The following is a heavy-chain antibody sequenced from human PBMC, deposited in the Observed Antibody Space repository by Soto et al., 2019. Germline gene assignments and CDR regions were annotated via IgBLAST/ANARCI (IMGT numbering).Heavy chain of an antibody. D-gene: IGHD3-10*01. CDR2: IYYSGST. CDR3: ARGAGFSMFWGVPPWTYYLSCRYV. Sequence: PSETLSLTRTVSGGSISSSSYYWGWIRQPPGKGLEWIGSIYYSGSTYYNPSLKSRVTISVDTSKNQFSLKLSSVTAADTAVYYWARGAGFSMFWGVPPWTYYLSCRYVWSYGTAVTVSA. CDR1: GGSISSSSYY. J-gene: IGHJ6*04. V-gene: IGHV4-39*01.